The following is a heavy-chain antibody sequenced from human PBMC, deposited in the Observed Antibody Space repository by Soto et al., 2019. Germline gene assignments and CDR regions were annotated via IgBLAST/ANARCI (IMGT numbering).Heavy chain of an antibody. CDR1: GFTFSSYA. V-gene: IGHV3-23*01. CDR2: ISTSGGNT. J-gene: IGHJ6*02. Sequence: EVQLLESGGGLVQPGGSLRLSCVASGFTFSSYAMNWVRQAPGKGLEWVSAISTSGGNTYYADYVKGRFTISRDNSKNTLYLQMNSLRAKDTAVYYCAKRPIFGVVIITIYNGMDVWGQETTVTVSS. D-gene: IGHD3-3*01. CDR3: AKRPIFGVVIITIYNGMDV.